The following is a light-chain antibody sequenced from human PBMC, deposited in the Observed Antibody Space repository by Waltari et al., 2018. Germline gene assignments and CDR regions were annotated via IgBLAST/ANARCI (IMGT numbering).Light chain of an antibody. CDR2: WAS. Sequence: IVMTQSPDTLAVSLGERATINCKSSQRILYNTNDKNYLAWYQQKPGQPPKLLIYWASTRESGVPDRFSGNGSGTDFTRTISSLQAEDVAVDYCQQYYSRRTFGQGTKVEI. J-gene: IGKJ1*01. CDR1: QRILYNTNDKNY. V-gene: IGKV4-1*01. CDR3: QQYYSRRT.